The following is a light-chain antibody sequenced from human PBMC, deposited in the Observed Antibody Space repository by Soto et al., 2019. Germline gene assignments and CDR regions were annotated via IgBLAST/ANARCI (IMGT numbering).Light chain of an antibody. V-gene: IGLV2-14*01. Sequence: QSALTQPASVSGSPGQSITISCTGTSSDVGGYNYVSWYQQHPGKAPKLMIYDVSNRPSGVSKRFSGSKSGNTASLTISGLQAEDEADYYCSSYTSSFGTGTKVTVL. CDR2: DVS. CDR1: SSDVGGYNY. J-gene: IGLJ1*01. CDR3: SSYTSS.